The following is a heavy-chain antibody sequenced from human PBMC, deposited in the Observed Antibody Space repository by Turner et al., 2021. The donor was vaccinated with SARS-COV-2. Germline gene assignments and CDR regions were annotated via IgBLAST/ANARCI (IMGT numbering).Heavy chain of an antibody. CDR3: ATFSVVVPDY. Sequence: DVQLVESGGGFVQPGGSRRLSCAASGFTFGRSEMSWVRQAPGKGLEWLAYIDGDGTTTFYAHSVKGRFTISRDNRKNSLFLQMSTLRADDTAIYYCATFSVVVPDYWGQGTLVTVSS. CDR2: IDGDGTTT. V-gene: IGHV3-48*03. D-gene: IGHD2-2*01. CDR1: GFTFGRSE. J-gene: IGHJ4*02.